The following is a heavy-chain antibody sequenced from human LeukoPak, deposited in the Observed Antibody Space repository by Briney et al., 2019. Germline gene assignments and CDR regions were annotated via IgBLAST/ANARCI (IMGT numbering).Heavy chain of an antibody. CDR2: IYYSGST. J-gene: IGHJ5*02. Sequence: SETLSLTCTVSGGSISSYYWSWIRQPPGKGLEWIGYIYYSGSTNYNPSLKSRVTISVDTSKNQFSLKLSSVTAADTAVYYCARDRSSGWYWFDPWGQGTLVTVSS. CDR3: ARDRSSGWYWFDP. D-gene: IGHD6-19*01. CDR1: GGSISSYY. V-gene: IGHV4-59*01.